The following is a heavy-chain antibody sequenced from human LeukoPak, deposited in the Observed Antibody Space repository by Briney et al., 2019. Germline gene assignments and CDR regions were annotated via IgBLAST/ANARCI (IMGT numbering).Heavy chain of an antibody. Sequence: ASVKVSCKTSGYTFTSYGISCVRQAPGQGLEWMGWISAYNGNTNYAQKLQGRVTMTTDTSTSTAYMELRSLRSDDTAVYYCARSPGSIAVAGTGDYWGQGTLVTVSS. V-gene: IGHV1-18*01. CDR3: ARSPGSIAVAGTGDY. CDR2: ISAYNGNT. J-gene: IGHJ4*02. CDR1: GYTFTSYG. D-gene: IGHD6-19*01.